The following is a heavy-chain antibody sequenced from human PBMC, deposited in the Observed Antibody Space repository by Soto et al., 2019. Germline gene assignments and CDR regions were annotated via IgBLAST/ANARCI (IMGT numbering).Heavy chain of an antibody. Sequence: PGGSLRLSCAASGFTFSIYGMTWVRQAPGKGLEWVSAISGSGGSTYYADSVKGRFTISRDNSKNTLYLQMHSLGAEDTAVYYCAKDLDGFYDSSGYPLDYWGQGTLVTVSS. D-gene: IGHD3-22*01. CDR2: ISGSGGST. J-gene: IGHJ4*02. CDR1: GFTFSIYG. CDR3: AKDLDGFYDSSGYPLDY. V-gene: IGHV3-23*01.